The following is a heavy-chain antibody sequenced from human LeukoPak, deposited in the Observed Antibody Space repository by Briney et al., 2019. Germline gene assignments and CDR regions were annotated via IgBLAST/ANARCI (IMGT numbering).Heavy chain of an antibody. V-gene: IGHV1-69*13. CDR1: GGTFSSYA. D-gene: IGHD1-14*01. J-gene: IGHJ6*02. CDR3: ATGGRPSYYYYGMDV. CDR2: IIPIFGTA. Sequence: SVKVSCKASGGTFSSYAISWVRQAPGQGLEWMGGIIPIFGTANYAQKFQGRVTITADESTSTAYMELSSLRSEDTAVYYCATGGRPSYYYYGMDVWGQGTTVTVSS.